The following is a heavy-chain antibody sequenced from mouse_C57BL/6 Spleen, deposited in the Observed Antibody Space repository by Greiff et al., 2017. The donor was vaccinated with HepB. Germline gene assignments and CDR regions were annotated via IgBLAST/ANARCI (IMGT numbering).Heavy chain of an antibody. CDR3: ARSVYGNYFYYLDY. V-gene: IGHV1-4*01. D-gene: IGHD2-1*01. CDR2: INPSSGYT. CDR1: GYTFTSYT. J-gene: IGHJ2*01. Sequence: VQLQQSGAELARPGASVKMSCKASGYTFTSYTMHWVKQRPGQGLEWIGYINPSSGYTKYNQKFKDKATLTADKSSNTAYMQLSSLTSEDSAVYYCARSVYGNYFYYLDYWGQGTTLTVSS.